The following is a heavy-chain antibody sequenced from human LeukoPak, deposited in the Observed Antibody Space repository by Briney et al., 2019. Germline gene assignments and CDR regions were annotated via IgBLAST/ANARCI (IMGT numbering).Heavy chain of an antibody. Sequence: ASVKVSFKVSGYTLTELSMRWVRQAPGKGREWMGGFDPEDGEPIYAQKFQGRVTMTEDTSTDTAYMELSSLRSEDTAVYYCATVRQWLVRGYFQHWGQGTLVTVSS. CDR3: ATVRQWLVRGYFQH. CDR2: FDPEDGEP. CDR1: GYTLTELS. J-gene: IGHJ1*01. D-gene: IGHD6-19*01. V-gene: IGHV1-24*01.